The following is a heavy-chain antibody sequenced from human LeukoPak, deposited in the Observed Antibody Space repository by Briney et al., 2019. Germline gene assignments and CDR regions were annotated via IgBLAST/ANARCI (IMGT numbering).Heavy chain of an antibody. J-gene: IGHJ4*02. D-gene: IGHD2-2*01. CDR1: GGTFSSYA. Sequence: SVKVSCKASGGTFSSYAISWVRQAPGQGLEWMGGIIPIFGTANYAQKFQGRVTITADKSTSTAYMELSSLRSEDTAVYYCARLKGYCGSTSCYEVFDYWGQGTLVTVSS. CDR3: ARLKGYCGSTSCYEVFDY. CDR2: IIPIFGTA. V-gene: IGHV1-69*06.